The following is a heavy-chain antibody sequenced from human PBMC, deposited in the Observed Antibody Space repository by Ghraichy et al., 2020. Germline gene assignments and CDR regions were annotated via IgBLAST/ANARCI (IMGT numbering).Heavy chain of an antibody. CDR3: ARDLQWSGYDLNWFDP. CDR1: GYTFTSYG. J-gene: IGHJ5*02. V-gene: IGHV1-18*04. D-gene: IGHD5-12*01. CDR2: ISAFNGNT. Sequence: ASVKVSCKASGYTFTSYGISWVRQAPGQGLEWMGWISAFNGNTNYAQKLQGRVTMTTDTSTSTAYMELRSLRSDDTAVYYCARDLQWSGYDLNWFDPWGQGTLVTVSS.